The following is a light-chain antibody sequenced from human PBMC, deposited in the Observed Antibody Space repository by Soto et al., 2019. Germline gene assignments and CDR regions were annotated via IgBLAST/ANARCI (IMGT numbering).Light chain of an antibody. CDR1: QSVSSN. CDR2: GAS. CDR3: QQYNNWPRT. V-gene: IGKV3-15*01. Sequence: EIVMTQSPATLSVSPGERATLSCRASQSVSSNLAWYQQKPGQAPKLLIYGASTRATGIPARFSGSGSGTEFTLTISSLQSGDFAVYYCQQYNNWPRTFDQGTKVDIK. J-gene: IGKJ1*01.